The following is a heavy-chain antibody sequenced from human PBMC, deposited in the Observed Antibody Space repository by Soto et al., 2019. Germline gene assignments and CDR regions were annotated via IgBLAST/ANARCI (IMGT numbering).Heavy chain of an antibody. J-gene: IGHJ4*02. CDR3: ARGDDYDFWSGYLHANIDY. CDR2: IWYDGSNK. CDR1: GFTFSSYG. V-gene: IGHV3-33*01. D-gene: IGHD3-3*01. Sequence: GGSLRLSCAASGFTFSSYGMHWVRQAPGKGLEWVAVIWYDGSNKYYADSVKGRFTISRDNSKNTLYLQMNSLRAEDTAVYYCARGDDYDFWSGYLHANIDYWGQGTLVTVSS.